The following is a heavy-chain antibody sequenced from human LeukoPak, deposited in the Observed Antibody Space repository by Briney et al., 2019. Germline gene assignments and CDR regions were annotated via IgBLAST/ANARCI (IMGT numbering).Heavy chain of an antibody. CDR3: ARVAYCGGDCYSHYYYYYMDV. J-gene: IGHJ6*03. CDR1: GFTFSSYW. CDR2: IKQDGSEK. D-gene: IGHD2-21*01. V-gene: IGHV3-7*04. Sequence: GGSPRLSCAASGFTFSSYWMSWVRQAPGKGLEWVANIKQDGSEKYYVDSVKGRFTISRDSAKNSLYLQMNSLRAEDTAVYYCARVAYCGGDCYSHYYYYYMDVWGKGTTVTVSS.